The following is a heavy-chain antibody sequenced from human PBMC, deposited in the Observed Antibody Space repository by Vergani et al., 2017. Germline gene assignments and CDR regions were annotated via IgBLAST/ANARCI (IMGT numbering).Heavy chain of an antibody. CDR1: GYTFTSYG. D-gene: IGHD6-6*01. CDR3: ARRLDSSSSWGDAFDI. CDR2: INPSGGST. Sequence: QVQLVQSGAEVKKPGASVKVSCKASGYTFTSYGISWVRQAPGQGLEWMGIINPSGGSTSYAQKFQGRVTMTRDTSTSTVYMELSSLRSEDTAVYYCARRLDSSSSWGDAFDIWGQGTMVTVSS. J-gene: IGHJ3*02. V-gene: IGHV1-46*03.